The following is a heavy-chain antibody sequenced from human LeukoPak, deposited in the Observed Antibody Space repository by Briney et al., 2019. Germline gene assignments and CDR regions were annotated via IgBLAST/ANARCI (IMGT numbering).Heavy chain of an antibody. CDR1: GGSISSYY. CDR2: IYPSGST. Sequence: KPSETLSLTCTVSGGSISSYYWSWIRQPPGKGLEWIGYIYPSGSTNCNPSLKSRATLSVDTSKNQFSLRLTSITPADTAVYYCARYYCPRGSCYHFDYWGQGTLVTVSS. D-gene: IGHD2-8*01. J-gene: IGHJ4*02. V-gene: IGHV4-59*01. CDR3: ARYYCPRGSCYHFDY.